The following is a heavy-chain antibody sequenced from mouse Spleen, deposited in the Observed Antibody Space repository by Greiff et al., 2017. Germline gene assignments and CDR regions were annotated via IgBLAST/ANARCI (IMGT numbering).Heavy chain of an antibody. J-gene: IGHJ4*01. CDR3: ARLGNYVFYAMDY. V-gene: IGHV1-66*01. Sequence: VQLQQSGPELVKPGASVKISCKASGYSFTSYYIHWVKQRPGQGLEWIGWIYPGSGNTKYNEKFKGKATLTADTSSSTAYMQLSSLTSEDSAVYYCARLGNYVFYAMDYWGQGTSVTVSS. D-gene: IGHD2-1*01. CDR2: IYPGSGNT. CDR1: GYSFTSYY.